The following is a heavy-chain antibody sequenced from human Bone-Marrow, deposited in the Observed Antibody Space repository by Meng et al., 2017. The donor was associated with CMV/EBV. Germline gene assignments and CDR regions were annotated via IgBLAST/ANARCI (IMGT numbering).Heavy chain of an antibody. CDR3: ARGFYSGYDYRDVFDI. D-gene: IGHD5-12*01. CDR2: ISAYNGNT. Sequence: ASVKVSCKASGYTFTNYGISWVRQAPGQGLEWMGWISAYNGNTNYAQKFQDRVTMTTDTSTSTAYMELRSLRSDDTAVYYCARGFYSGYDYRDVFDIWGQGTMVTVSS. CDR1: GYTFTNYG. V-gene: IGHV1-18*01. J-gene: IGHJ3*02.